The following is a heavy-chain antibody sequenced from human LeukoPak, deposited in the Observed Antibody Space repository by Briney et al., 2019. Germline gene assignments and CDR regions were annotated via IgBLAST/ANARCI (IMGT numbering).Heavy chain of an antibody. CDR3: ARGLRDYVFDY. V-gene: IGHV4-34*01. CDR1: GGSFSGYY. Sequence: SETLSLTCAVYGGSFSGYYWSWIRQPPGKGLEWIGEINHSGSTSYNPSLKSRVTISVDTSKNQFSLKLSSVTAADTAVYYCARGLRDYVFDYWGQGTLVTVSS. CDR2: INHSGST. J-gene: IGHJ4*02. D-gene: IGHD4-17*01.